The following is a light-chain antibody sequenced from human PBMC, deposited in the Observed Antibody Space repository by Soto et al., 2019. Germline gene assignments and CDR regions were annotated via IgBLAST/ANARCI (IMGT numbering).Light chain of an antibody. V-gene: IGKV3-20*01. CDR2: GSS. J-gene: IGKJ2*01. CDR1: QSVSNNY. CDR3: QQYGSSPPYT. Sequence: EVVLTQSPGTLSLSPGERATLSCRASQSVSNNYLAWYQQKPGQSPKLLIFGSSDRATGIPDRFSGSGSGTDFTLTISSLEPEDVAVYYCQQYGSSPPYTFGHGTKLEIK.